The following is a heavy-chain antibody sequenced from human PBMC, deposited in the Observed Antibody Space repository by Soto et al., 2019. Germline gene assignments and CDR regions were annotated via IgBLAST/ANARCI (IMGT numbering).Heavy chain of an antibody. CDR1: GFTFSGYA. D-gene: IGHD4-4*01. J-gene: IGHJ6*02. CDR3: SRWRTGGGSNYSYYYHVRYV. V-gene: IGHV3-30-3*01. Sequence: VGSLRLSWAASGFTFSGYAMHWVRQAPDKGLEWVAVISYDGSNKYYADSVKGRFTISRDNSKNTLYLQMNSLSAEDPAVYYCSRWRTGGGSNYSYYYHVRYVCNQGSTVTVCS. CDR2: ISYDGSNK.